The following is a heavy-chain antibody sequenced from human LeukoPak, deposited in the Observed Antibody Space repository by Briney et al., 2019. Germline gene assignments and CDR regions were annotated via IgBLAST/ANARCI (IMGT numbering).Heavy chain of an antibody. CDR1: GFTVSSNY. D-gene: IGHD1-7*01. CDR2: IYSGGST. CDR3: ARDQTGTTAPGYYYYYMDV. Sequence: PGGSLRLSCAASGFTVSSNYMSWVRQAPGKGLEWVSVIYSGGSTYYADSVKGRFTISRDNSKNTLYLQMNSLRAEDTAVYYCARDQTGTTAPGYYYYYMDVWSKGTTVTVSS. V-gene: IGHV3-53*01. J-gene: IGHJ6*03.